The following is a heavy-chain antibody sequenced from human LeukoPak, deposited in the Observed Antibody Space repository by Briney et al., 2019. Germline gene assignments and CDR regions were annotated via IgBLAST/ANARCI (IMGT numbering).Heavy chain of an antibody. Sequence: KISCKGSGYSFTSYWIGWVRQAPGQGLEWMGGIIPIFGTTNYAQKFQGRVTITADESTSTAYMELSSLRSEDTAVYYCARIGYDILTGYYSFKYNWFDPWGQGTLVTVSS. CDR3: ARIGYDILTGYYSFKYNWFDP. V-gene: IGHV1-69*01. CDR2: IIPIFGTT. CDR1: GYSFTSYW. D-gene: IGHD3-9*01. J-gene: IGHJ5*02.